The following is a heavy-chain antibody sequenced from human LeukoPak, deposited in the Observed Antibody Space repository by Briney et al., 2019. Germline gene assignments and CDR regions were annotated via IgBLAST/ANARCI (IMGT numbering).Heavy chain of an antibody. CDR3: AKDRQENELYCGGDCYSGTAFDY. CDR2: ISGSGGST. J-gene: IGHJ4*02. CDR1: GFTFSSYA. V-gene: IGHV3-23*01. D-gene: IGHD2-21*02. Sequence: GGSLRLSCAASGFTFSSYAMSWVRQAPGKGLEWVSAISGSGGSTYYADSVKGRFTISRDNSKNTLYLQMSSLRAEDTAVYYCAKDRQENELYCGGDCYSGTAFDYWGQGTLVTVSS.